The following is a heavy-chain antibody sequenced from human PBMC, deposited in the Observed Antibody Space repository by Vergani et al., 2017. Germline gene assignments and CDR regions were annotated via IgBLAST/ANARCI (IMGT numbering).Heavy chain of an antibody. CDR2: IYPGDSDT. V-gene: IGHV5-51*01. CDR3: ARHPYPGYCSGGSCYVGGIDY. J-gene: IGHJ4*02. Sequence: EVQLVQSGAEVKKPGESLKISCKGSGYSFTSYWIGWVRQMPGKGLEWMGIIYPGDSDTRYSPSFQGQVTISADKSISTAYLQWSSLKASDTAMYYCARHPYPGYCSGGSCYVGGIDYWGQGTLVTVSS. CDR1: GYSFTSYW. D-gene: IGHD2-15*01.